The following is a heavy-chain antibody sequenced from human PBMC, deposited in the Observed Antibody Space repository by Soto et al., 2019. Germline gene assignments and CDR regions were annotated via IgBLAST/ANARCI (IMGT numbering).Heavy chain of an antibody. Sequence: PGGSMRLSCAASGFTFDDYAMHWVRQAPGKGLEWVSGISWNSGSIGYADSVKGRFTISRDNAKNSLYLQMNSLISEDTALYYCAKDICHGDYDVRYCYYYGIYVWGQGSTVTVSS. CDR3: AKDICHGDYDVRYCYYYGIYV. CDR2: ISWNSGSI. D-gene: IGHD4-17*01. J-gene: IGHJ6*02. V-gene: IGHV3-9*01. CDR1: GFTFDDYA.